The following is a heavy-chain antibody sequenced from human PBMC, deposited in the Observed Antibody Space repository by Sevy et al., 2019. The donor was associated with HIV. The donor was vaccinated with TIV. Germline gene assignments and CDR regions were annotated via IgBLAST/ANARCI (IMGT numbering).Heavy chain of an antibody. CDR1: GFTFSSYA. Sequence: GGSLRLSCAASGFTFSSYAMSWVRQAPGKGLEWVSAISGSGGSTYYADSVKGRFTISRDNSKNTLYLQMNSLRAEDTAVYYCAKTVYYDSSGYYYEPSAFDIRGQGTMVTVSS. CDR3: AKTVYYDSSGYYYEPSAFDI. J-gene: IGHJ3*02. D-gene: IGHD3-22*01. V-gene: IGHV3-23*01. CDR2: ISGSGGST.